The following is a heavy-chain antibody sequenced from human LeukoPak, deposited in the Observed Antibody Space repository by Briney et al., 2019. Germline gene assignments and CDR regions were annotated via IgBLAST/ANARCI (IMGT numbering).Heavy chain of an antibody. CDR2: ISSDGSNK. V-gene: IGHV3-30*09. CDR3: DPHDSASQF. Sequence: PGGSLRLSCAASGFTFSSYAMSGVRQAPGKGLEWVAFISSDGSNKYYADSVKGRFAISRDNSKNTLYLQMNGLRDEDTAVYYCDPHDSASQFWGQGTLITVSS. CDR1: GFTFSSYA. J-gene: IGHJ4*02. D-gene: IGHD6-6*01.